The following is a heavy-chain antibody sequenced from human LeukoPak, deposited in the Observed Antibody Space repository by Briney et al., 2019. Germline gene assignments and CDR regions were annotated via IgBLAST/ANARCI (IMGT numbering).Heavy chain of an antibody. V-gene: IGHV1-18*01. CDR3: ARGVEHCSGGSCYSLRRIDY. D-gene: IGHD2-15*01. CDR2: ISAHNGNT. J-gene: IGHJ4*02. Sequence: GASVKVSCKASGYTFTSYGISWVRQAPGQGLEWMGWISAHNGNTNYAQKLQGRVTMTTDTSTSTAYMELRSLRSDDTAVYYCARGVEHCSGGSCYSLRRIDYWGQGTLVTVSS. CDR1: GYTFTSYG.